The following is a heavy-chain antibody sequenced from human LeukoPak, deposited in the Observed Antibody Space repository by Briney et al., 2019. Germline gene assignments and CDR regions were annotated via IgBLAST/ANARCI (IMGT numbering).Heavy chain of an antibody. CDR2: INQGGST. J-gene: IGHJ4*02. V-gene: IGHV4-34*01. CDR3: ARRGIWIQWNFEY. Sequence: SETLSLTCAVEGGAFNDYYWSWLRQSPEKGLEWIAEINQGGSTIYNPSLKNRVTMSIDTTRKHFSLQLASLTAADTAVYFCARRGIWIQWNFEYWGQGVLVTVSS. CDR1: GGAFNDYY. D-gene: IGHD5-12*01.